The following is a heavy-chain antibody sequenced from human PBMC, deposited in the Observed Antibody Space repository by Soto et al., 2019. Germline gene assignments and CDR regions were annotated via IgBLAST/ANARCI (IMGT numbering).Heavy chain of an antibody. V-gene: IGHV4-31*03. J-gene: IGHJ1*01. CDR2: IYYSVST. D-gene: IGHD6-19*01. CDR3: ARSSVAGAGYFQH. Sequence: QVQLQESGPGLVKPSQTLSLTCTVSGGSVSGGVYYWNWIRQHPEKGLEWIGYIYYSVSTYYNPSLRRRVTISADTSKNQFSLKLSSVTVADTAVYYCARSSVAGAGYFQHWGQGTQVIVSS. CDR1: GGSVSGGVYY.